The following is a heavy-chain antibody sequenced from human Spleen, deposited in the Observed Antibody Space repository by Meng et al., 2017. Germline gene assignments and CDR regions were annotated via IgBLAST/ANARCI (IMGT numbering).Heavy chain of an antibody. Sequence: GSLRLSCAVYGGSFSRYYWTWIRQPPGKELEWIGEIYHTGSANYNPSLKSRVTISVDTSKNQFSLKLSSVTAADTAVYYCAGGAVVTLIFYHAMDDWGQGTTVTVSS. V-gene: IGHV4-34*01. CDR1: GGSFSRYY. CDR3: AGGAVVTLIFYHAMDD. D-gene: IGHD4-23*01. CDR2: IYHTGSA. J-gene: IGHJ6*02.